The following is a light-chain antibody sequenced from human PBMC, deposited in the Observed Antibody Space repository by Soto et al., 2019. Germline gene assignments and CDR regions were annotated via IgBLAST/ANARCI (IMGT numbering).Light chain of an antibody. CDR2: DTS. V-gene: IGKV1-5*01. CDR3: QQYDSYSAT. Sequence: DLQMTQSPSTLSASVGDRVTITCRTSQISDDFLAWFQQKPGKAPKLLVFDTSKLAGGVPSRFSGSTSGSDFTLSISGLQPDDFGTYYCQQYDSYSATFGPGTKVEIK. CDR1: QISDDF. J-gene: IGKJ3*01.